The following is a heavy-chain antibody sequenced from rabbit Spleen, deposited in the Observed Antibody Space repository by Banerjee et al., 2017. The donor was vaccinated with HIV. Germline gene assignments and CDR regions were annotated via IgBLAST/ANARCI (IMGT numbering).Heavy chain of an antibody. J-gene: IGHJ3*01. D-gene: IGHD1-1*01. CDR3: VRGASGTGYYSL. CDR2: IDLVFGVT. Sequence: QSLEESGGDLVKPGASLTLTCTASGFSFSSSYWICWVRQAPGKGLEWIGYIDLVFGVTYYATWVNGRFTISSHNAQNTLYLQLNSLTAADTATYFCVRGASGTGYYSLWGQGTLVTVS. CDR1: GFSFSSSYW. V-gene: IGHV1S40*01.